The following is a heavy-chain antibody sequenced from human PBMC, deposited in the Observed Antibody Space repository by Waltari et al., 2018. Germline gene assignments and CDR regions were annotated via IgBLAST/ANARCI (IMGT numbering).Heavy chain of an antibody. D-gene: IGHD2-2*01. J-gene: IGHJ5*02. CDR1: GYTFTGYY. V-gene: IGHV1-2*02. CDR3: ARVGGYCSSTSCQAGWFDP. Sequence: QVQLVQSGAEVKKPGASVKVSCKASGYTFTGYYMHWVRQAPGQGLEWMGWINPNSGGTNYAQKLQGRVTMTRDTSISTAYMELSRLRSDDTAVYYCARVGGYCSSTSCQAGWFDPWGQGTLVTVSS. CDR2: INPNSGGT.